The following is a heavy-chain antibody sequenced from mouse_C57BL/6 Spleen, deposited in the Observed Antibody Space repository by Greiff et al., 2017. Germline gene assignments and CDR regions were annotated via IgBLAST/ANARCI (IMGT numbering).Heavy chain of an antibody. Sequence: VQLQQSGAELVKPGASVKISCKASGYAFSSYWMNWVKQRPGQGLEWIGQIYPGDGDTNYNGKFKGKATLTADKSSSTAYMQLSSLTSEDSAVFFCARGEYCDSSYSFGYWGQGTTLTVSA. V-gene: IGHV1-80*01. CDR1: GYAFSSYW. CDR2: IYPGDGDT. CDR3: ARGEYCDSSYSFGY. D-gene: IGHD1-1*01. J-gene: IGHJ2*01.